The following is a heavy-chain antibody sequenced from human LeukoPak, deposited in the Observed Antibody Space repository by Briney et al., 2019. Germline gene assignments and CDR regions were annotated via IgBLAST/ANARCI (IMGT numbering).Heavy chain of an antibody. J-gene: IGHJ4*02. CDR1: GVPFSNYY. D-gene: IGHD6-19*01. V-gene: IGHV4-34*01. CDR3: TRAVAGHPD. CDR2: INHSGYT. Sequence: SETLALTCAVSGVPFSNYYWSWVRQSPRQGLEWIGEINHSGYTNYNPSLKSRVTMSIDTSKNQFSLKLTSVTAADAGVYYCTRAVAGHPDWGQGTLVTVSS.